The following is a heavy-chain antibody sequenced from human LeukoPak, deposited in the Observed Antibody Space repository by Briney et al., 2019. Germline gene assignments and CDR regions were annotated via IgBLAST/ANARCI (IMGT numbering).Heavy chain of an antibody. CDR3: ARCGSGYSSGWYELD. D-gene: IGHD6-19*01. J-gene: IGHJ4*02. CDR1: GGSISSSSYY. V-gene: IGHV4-39*07. Sequence: SETLSLTCTVSGGSISSSSYYWGWIRQPPGKGLEWIGSIYYSGSTYYNPSLKSRVTISVDTSKNQFSLKLSSVTAADTAVYYCARCGSGYSSGWYELDWGQGTLVTVSS. CDR2: IYYSGST.